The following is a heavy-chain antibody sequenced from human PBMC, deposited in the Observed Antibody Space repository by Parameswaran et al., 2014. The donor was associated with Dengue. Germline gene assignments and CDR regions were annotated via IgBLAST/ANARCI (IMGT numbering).Heavy chain of an antibody. CDR2: ISNSGSSI. D-gene: IGHD4-23*01. J-gene: IGHJ4*02. CDR3: ATLDYGGHDY. V-gene: IGHV3-48*03. Sequence: WIRQPPGKGLEWVSYISNSGSSIYYADSVKGRFTISRDNAKNSLFLQLNSLRAEDTAVYYCATLDYGGHDYWGQGTLVTVSS.